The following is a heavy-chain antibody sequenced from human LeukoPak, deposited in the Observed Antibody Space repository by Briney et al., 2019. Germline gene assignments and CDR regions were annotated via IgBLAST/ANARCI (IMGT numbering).Heavy chain of an antibody. CDR1: GFTVSSNY. J-gene: IGHJ6*02. V-gene: IGHV3-53*01. CDR3: ASIYCGGDCYYYYYGMDV. CDR2: IYSGGST. Sequence: GGSLRLSCAASGFTVSSNYMSWVRQAPVKGLEWVSVIYSGGSTYYADSVKGRFTISRDNSKNTLYLQMNSLRAEDTAVYYCASIYCGGDCYYYYYGMDVWGQGTTVTVSS. D-gene: IGHD2-21*02.